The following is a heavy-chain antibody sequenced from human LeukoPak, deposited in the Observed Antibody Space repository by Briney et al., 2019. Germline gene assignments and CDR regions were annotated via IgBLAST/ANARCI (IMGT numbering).Heavy chain of an antibody. CDR2: INPSGGST. J-gene: IGHJ4*02. Sequence: ASVKVSCKASGYTFTSYGISWVRQAPGQGLEWMGIINPSGGSTSYAQKFQGRVTMTRDMSTSTVYMELSSLRSEDTAVYYCARSTAYCTNGVCYYFDYWGQGTLVTVSS. CDR1: GYTFTSYG. D-gene: IGHD2-8*01. V-gene: IGHV1-46*01. CDR3: ARSTAYCTNGVCYYFDY.